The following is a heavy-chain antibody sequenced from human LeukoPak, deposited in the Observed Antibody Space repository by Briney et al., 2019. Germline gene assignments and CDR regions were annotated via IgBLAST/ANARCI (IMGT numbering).Heavy chain of an antibody. CDR3: AREDSSGWYPNWFDP. V-gene: IGHV1-18*01. D-gene: IGHD6-19*01. Sequence: GASVKVSCKASGYTFTSYGISWVRRAPGQGLEWMGWISAYNGNTNYAQKLQGRVTVTTDTSTSTAYMELRSLRSDDTAVYYCAREDSSGWYPNWFDPWGQGTLVTVSS. J-gene: IGHJ5*02. CDR1: GYTFTSYG. CDR2: ISAYNGNT.